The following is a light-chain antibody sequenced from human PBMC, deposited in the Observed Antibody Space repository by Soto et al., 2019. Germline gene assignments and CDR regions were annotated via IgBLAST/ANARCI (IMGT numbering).Light chain of an antibody. CDR3: NSYTRSTIVV. V-gene: IGLV2-14*01. J-gene: IGLJ2*01. CDR2: AVS. CDR1: SSDIGSYNS. Sequence: QSALTQPASVSGSPGQSITISCTGTSSDIGSYNSVSWYQQHPGKAPKLVIYAVSNRPSGVSDRFSGSKSGNTASLTISGLQAEDEADYYCNSYTRSTIVVFRGGTKLTVL.